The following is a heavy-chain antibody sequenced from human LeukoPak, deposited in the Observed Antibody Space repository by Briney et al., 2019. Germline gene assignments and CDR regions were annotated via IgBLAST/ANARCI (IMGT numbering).Heavy chain of an antibody. CDR2: ISNNGGYT. Sequence: GGSLRLSCAASGFTFSSSAMSWVRQAPGKGLEWVSAISNNGGYTYYADSVQGRFTISRDNSKNTLYLQMNSLRAEDTAVYYCAKDLRLLYYQYGMDVWGQGTTVTVSS. CDR3: AKDLRLLYYQYGMDV. J-gene: IGHJ6*02. D-gene: IGHD1-26*01. CDR1: GFTFSSSA. V-gene: IGHV3-23*01.